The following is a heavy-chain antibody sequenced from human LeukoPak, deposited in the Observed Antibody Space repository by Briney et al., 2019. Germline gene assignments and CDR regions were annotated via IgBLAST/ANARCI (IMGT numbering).Heavy chain of an antibody. J-gene: IGHJ4*02. CDR2: ISSSSSYI. CDR3: AREDSGWYWIDY. D-gene: IGHD6-19*01. V-gene: IGHV3-21*01. CDR1: GFTFSSYS. Sequence: PGGSLRLSCAASGFTFSSYSMNWVRQAPGKGLEWVSSISSSSSYIYYADSVKGRFTISRDNAKNSLYLQMNSLRAEDTAVYHCAREDSGWYWIDYWGQGTLVTVSS.